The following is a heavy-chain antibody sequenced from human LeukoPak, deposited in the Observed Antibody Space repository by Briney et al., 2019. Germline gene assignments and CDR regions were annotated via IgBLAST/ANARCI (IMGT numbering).Heavy chain of an antibody. J-gene: IGHJ5*02. CDR2: IYTSGST. CDR1: GGSISSGSYY. CDR3: AREGPGGAVAKFTRNWFDP. Sequence: SQTLSLTCTVSGGSISSGSYYWSWIRQPAGKGLEWIGRIYTSGSTNYNPSLKSRVTISVDTSKNQFSLKLSSVTAADTAVYYCAREGPGGAVAKFTRNWFDPWGKGTLVTVSS. D-gene: IGHD6-19*01. V-gene: IGHV4-61*02.